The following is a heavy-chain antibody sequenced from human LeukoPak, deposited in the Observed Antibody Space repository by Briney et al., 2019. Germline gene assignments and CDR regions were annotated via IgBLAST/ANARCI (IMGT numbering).Heavy chain of an antibody. CDR3: ARHEYPGWDIEY. CDR1: GGSIRSSSSH. D-gene: IGHD6-19*01. J-gene: IGHJ4*02. Sequence: SSETLSLTCTVSGGSIRSSSSHWGWIRQPPGRGLERIASIYYSGTTYYNPSLKSRVSISVDTSQNQSSLKLTSGTAPDTAVYYCARHEYPGWDIEYWGQGTLVTVSS. CDR2: IYYSGTT. V-gene: IGHV4-39*01.